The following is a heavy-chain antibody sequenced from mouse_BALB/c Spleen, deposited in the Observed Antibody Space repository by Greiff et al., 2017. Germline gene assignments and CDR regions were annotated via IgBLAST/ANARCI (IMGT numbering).Heavy chain of an antibody. J-gene: IGHJ2*01. V-gene: IGHV1S22*01. CDR3: TRGGIRGY. D-gene: IGHD2-4*01. CDR2: IYPGSGST. CDR1: GYTFTSYW. Sequence: LQQPGSELVRPGASVKLSCKASGYTFTSYWMHWVKQRPGQGLEWIGNIYPGSGSTNYDEKFKSKATLTVDTSSSTAYMQLSSLTSEDSAVYYCTRGGIRGYWGQGTTLTVSS.